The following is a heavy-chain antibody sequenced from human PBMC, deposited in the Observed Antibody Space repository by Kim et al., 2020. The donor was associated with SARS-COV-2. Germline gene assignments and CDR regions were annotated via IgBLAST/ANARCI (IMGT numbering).Heavy chain of an antibody. V-gene: IGHV3-74*01. Sequence: GESLKISCAASGFTFSESWMHWVRQAPGKGLVWLSYINPEGRVTTYADFVRGRFTVSRDNAKKTLYLQMNDLRAEDTAVYYCATHVIGGQGTLVTVSS. CDR3: ATHVI. CDR1: GFTFSESW. J-gene: IGHJ4*02. CDR2: INPEGRVT.